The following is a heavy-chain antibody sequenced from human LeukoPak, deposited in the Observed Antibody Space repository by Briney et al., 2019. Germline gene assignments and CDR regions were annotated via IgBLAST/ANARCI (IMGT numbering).Heavy chain of an antibody. CDR3: ARAYYGSGSYYNYPFDY. CDR1: GGSISSYY. Sequence: SETLSLTCTVSGGSISSYYWSWIRQPAGKGLEWIGRIYTSGSTNYNPSLKSRVTMSVDTSKNQFSLKLSSVTAADTAVYYCARAYYGSGSYYNYPFDYWGQGTLVTVSS. V-gene: IGHV4-4*07. J-gene: IGHJ4*02. D-gene: IGHD3-10*01. CDR2: IYTSGST.